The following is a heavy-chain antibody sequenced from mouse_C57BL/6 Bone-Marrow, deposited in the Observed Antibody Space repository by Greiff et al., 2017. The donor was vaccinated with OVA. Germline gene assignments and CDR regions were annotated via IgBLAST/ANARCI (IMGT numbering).Heavy chain of an antibody. CDR1: GYTFTSYW. D-gene: IGHD1-1*01. CDR3: ARWVTTVGYYAMDY. CDR2: IYPSDSET. V-gene: IGHV1-61*01. Sequence: QVQLQQPGAELVRPGSSVKLSCKASGYTFTSYWMDWVKQRPGQGLEWIGNIYPSDSETHYNQKFKDKATLTVDKSSSTAYMQLSSLTSEDSAVYDCARWVTTVGYYAMDYWGQGTSVTVSS. J-gene: IGHJ4*01.